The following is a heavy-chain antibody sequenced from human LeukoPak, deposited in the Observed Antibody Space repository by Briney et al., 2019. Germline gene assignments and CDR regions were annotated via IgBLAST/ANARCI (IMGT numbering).Heavy chain of an antibody. CDR1: GFTVSGNY. V-gene: IGHV3-66*01. CDR2: IYSDDTT. CDR3: ARGTTVTKFDY. J-gene: IGHJ4*02. Sequence: GGSLRLSCAASGFTVSGNYMSWVRQTPGKGLEWVSVIYSDDTTYYADPVKGRFTITRGNSKNTLFLQMNSLRAEDTAVYYCARGTTVTKFDYWGQGTLVTVSS. D-gene: IGHD4-17*01.